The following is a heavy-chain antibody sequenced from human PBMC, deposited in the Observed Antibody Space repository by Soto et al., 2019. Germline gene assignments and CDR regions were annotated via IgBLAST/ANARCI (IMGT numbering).Heavy chain of an antibody. CDR2: ISWNSGSI. Sequence: EVQLVESGGGLVQPGRSLRLSCAASGFTFDDYAMHWVRQAPGKGLEWVSGISWNSGSIDYADSVKGRFTISRDNAKNSLYLKMNSLRAEDPAFYYGAKGLYSSSWDWPVQHWGQGTLVTASS. J-gene: IGHJ1*01. CDR3: AKGLYSSSWDWPVQH. D-gene: IGHD6-13*01. CDR1: GFTFDDYA. V-gene: IGHV3-9*01.